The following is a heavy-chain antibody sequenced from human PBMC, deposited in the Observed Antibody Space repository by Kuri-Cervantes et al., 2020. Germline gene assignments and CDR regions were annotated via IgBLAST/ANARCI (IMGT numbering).Heavy chain of an antibody. D-gene: IGHD4-11*01. Sequence: GGSLRLSCAVSGFSFNSYSMNWVRQAPGKGLEWVSSIRTNGAYIFYADSVKGRFTISRDIAKSTLYLQMDSLTAEDTAVYYCARRRGRDYIDYMDVWGKGTTVTVSS. V-gene: IGHV3-21*06. CDR2: IRTNGAYI. CDR3: ARRRGRDYIDYMDV. CDR1: GFSFNSYS. J-gene: IGHJ6*03.